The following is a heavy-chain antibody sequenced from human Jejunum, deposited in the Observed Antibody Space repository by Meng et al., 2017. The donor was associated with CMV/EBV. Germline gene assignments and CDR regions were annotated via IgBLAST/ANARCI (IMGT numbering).Heavy chain of an antibody. V-gene: IGHV3-7*01. J-gene: IGHJ4*02. D-gene: IGHD1-1*01. Sequence: SLKISCAASGFAFSDYWMDWVRQIPGKGLEWVANIKYDGREKYFVDSMEGRFTISRDNSRNTLYLHMNSLRAEDTAVYYCTRQLDYWGQGTLVTVSS. CDR2: IKYDGREK. CDR1: GFAFSDYW. CDR3: TRQLDY.